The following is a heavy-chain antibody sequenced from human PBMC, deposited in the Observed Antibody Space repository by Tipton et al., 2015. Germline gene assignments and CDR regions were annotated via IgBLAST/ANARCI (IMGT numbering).Heavy chain of an antibody. V-gene: IGHV4-38-2*01. D-gene: IGHD3-9*01. Sequence: LRLSCAGSGFNFNNYAMHWVRQVPGRGLEWIGSISHSGNTYYNPSLKSRVTMSRDTSKNQFSLKLTSVTAADTAVYYCACQDYDSLTRDYQTVDYWGQGTLVTVSS. CDR1: GFNFNNYA. CDR2: ISHSGNT. CDR3: ACQDYDSLTRDYQTVDY. J-gene: IGHJ4*02.